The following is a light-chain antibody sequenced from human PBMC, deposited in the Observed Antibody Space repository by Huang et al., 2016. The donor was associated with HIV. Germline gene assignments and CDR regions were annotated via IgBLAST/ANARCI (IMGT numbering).Light chain of an antibody. CDR1: QVIGNS. CDR2: VAS. Sequence: DIQMTQSPSSLSAFVGDTVTITCRASQVIGNSLAWYQQKPGRPPKLLIYVASTLQSGVPSPFSGSGSGTDFTLTISNLQTEDVATYYCQKYDSAPRTFGQGTRV. V-gene: IGKV1-27*01. CDR3: QKYDSAPRT. J-gene: IGKJ1*01.